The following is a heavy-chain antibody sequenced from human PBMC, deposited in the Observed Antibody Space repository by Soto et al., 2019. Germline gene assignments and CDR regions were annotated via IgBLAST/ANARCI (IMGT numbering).Heavy chain of an antibody. CDR2: ISGSGGST. J-gene: IGHJ6*03. Sequence: GSLRLSCAASGFTFSSYAMSWVRQAPGKRLEWVSAISGSGGSTYYADSVKGRFTISRDNSKNTLYLQMNSLRAEDTAVYYCAKDLGELSPYYYYYMDVWGKGTTVTVAS. CDR1: GFTFSSYA. CDR3: AKDLGELSPYYYYYMDV. D-gene: IGHD3-16*02. V-gene: IGHV3-23*01.